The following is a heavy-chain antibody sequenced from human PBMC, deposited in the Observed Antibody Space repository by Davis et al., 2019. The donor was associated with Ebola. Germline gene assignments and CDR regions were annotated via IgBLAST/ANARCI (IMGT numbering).Heavy chain of an antibody. CDR2: TYYSGST. D-gene: IGHD3-3*01. CDR1: GGSISSYY. Sequence: MPSETLSLTCTVSGGSISSYYWSWIWQPPGTGLEWIGYTYYSGSTSYNPSLKSRVTISVDTSKNQFSLKLSSVTAADTAVYYCARHDYDFWSGYYGGYWFDPWGQGTLVTVSS. V-gene: IGHV4-59*08. CDR3: ARHDYDFWSGYYGGYWFDP. J-gene: IGHJ5*02.